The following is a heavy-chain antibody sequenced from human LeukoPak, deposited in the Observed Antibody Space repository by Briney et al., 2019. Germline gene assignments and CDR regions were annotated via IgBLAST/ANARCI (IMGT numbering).Heavy chain of an antibody. CDR3: AKTRNGYY. D-gene: IGHD3-22*01. V-gene: IGHV3-23*01. CDR1: GFTLSNYA. J-gene: IGHJ4*02. Sequence: GGSLRLACAASGFTLSNYAITWVRQAPGKGLEWVSALTISAGTTYYADSVKGRFTISRDNSKSTLYLQMNSLRAEYTALYYCAKTRNGYYWGQGTRVTVSS. CDR2: LTISAGTT.